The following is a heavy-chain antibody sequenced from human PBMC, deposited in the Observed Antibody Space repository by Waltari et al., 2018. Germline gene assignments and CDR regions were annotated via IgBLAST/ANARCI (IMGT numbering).Heavy chain of an antibody. Sequence: EVQMVESGGGLVQPGGSLRLSCPASGFPFSSFSMHWVRQAPGKGLEYVSAFSRDGVTTYYANSVKGRFTISRDNSKNTLYLQMGSLRAEDMAVYYCARIDGSGWYGSWGQGTLVTVSS. V-gene: IGHV3-64*01. J-gene: IGHJ4*02. D-gene: IGHD6-19*01. CDR3: ARIDGSGWYGS. CDR1: GFPFSSFS. CDR2: FSRDGVTT.